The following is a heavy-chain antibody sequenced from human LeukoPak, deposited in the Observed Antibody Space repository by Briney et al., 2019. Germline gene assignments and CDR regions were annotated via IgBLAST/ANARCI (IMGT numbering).Heavy chain of an antibody. V-gene: IGHV3-48*03. CDR2: ISASGTLT. Sequence: GGSLRLSCAASGFSFSSYEMNWVRQAPGKGLEWISYISASGTLTHYADSVEGRFTISRDNAKNSLYLQMNSLRAEDTAVYYCARDRRYDFWSGYNYYYYYMDVWGKGTTVTVSS. CDR1: GFSFSSYE. J-gene: IGHJ6*03. D-gene: IGHD3-3*01. CDR3: ARDRRYDFWSGYNYYYYYMDV.